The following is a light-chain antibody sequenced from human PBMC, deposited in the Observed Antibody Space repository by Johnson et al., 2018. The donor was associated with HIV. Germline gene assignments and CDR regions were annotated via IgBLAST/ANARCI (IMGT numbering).Light chain of an antibody. Sequence: QSVLTQPPSVSAAPGQKVTISCSGSSSNIGNNYVSWYQQLPGTAPKLLIYENNKRPSGIPDRFSASKSGTSATLGITGLQTGYEADYYCGTWDSSLSAYVFGTGTKVTVL. J-gene: IGLJ1*01. CDR2: ENN. V-gene: IGLV1-51*02. CDR1: SSNIGNNY. CDR3: GTWDSSLSAYV.